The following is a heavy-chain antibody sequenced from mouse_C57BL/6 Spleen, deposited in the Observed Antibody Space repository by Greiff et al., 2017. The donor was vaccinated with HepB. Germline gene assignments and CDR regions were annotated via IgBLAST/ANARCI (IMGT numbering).Heavy chain of an antibody. J-gene: IGHJ4*01. D-gene: IGHD2-5*01. V-gene: IGHV1-50*01. CDR2: IDPSDSYT. Sequence: QVQLQQPGAELVKPGASVKLSCKASGYTFTSYWMQWVKQRPGQGLEWIGEIDPSDSYTNYNQKFKGKATLTVDTSSSTAYMQLSSLTSEDSAVYYCARNYYSREGDYYYAMDYWGQGTSVTVSS. CDR1: GYTFTSYW. CDR3: ARNYYSREGDYYYAMDY.